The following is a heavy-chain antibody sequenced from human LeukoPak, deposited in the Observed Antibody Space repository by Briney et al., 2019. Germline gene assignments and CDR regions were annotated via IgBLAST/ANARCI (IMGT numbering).Heavy chain of an antibody. CDR2: IKRDGSGK. CDR3: AKLISYGEDFDP. J-gene: IGHJ5*02. Sequence: GGSLRLSCAASGLTFSRYWMSWVRQAPGKGLEWVANIKRDGSGKYYVDSVKGRFTISRDNAKNSLNLQMNSLRAEDTAVYYCAKLISYGEDFDPWGQGTLVTVSS. V-gene: IGHV3-7*01. D-gene: IGHD4-17*01. CDR1: GLTFSRYW.